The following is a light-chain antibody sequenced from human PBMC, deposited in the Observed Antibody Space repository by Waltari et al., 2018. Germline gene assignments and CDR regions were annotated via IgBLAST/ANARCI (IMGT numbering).Light chain of an antibody. CDR3: QQRSNWPGT. V-gene: IGKV3-11*01. CDR2: GAS. J-gene: IGKJ1*01. CDR1: QSVVTY. Sequence: EIVLTQSPGTLSLSPGERATLSCRASQSVVTYLAWYQQKPGQAPRLLISGASNRATGIPARFSGSGSGTDFTLTISSLEPEDFAVYYCQQRSNWPGTFGQGTKVEIK.